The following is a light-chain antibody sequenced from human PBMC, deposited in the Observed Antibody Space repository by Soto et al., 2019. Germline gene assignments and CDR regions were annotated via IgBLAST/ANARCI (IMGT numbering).Light chain of an antibody. J-gene: IGKJ2*01. V-gene: IGKV1-5*01. CDR2: DPS. Sequence: DIQMTKSHSTLSASVGDRVTINCRASQSISSWSAWYQQKPGKATKLLIYDPSSLESGFPSRVSASASGSACTLTSSSLQNDDFATCCGQQYHSYSCITFGLGTKLEVK. CDR3: QQYHSYSCIT. CDR1: QSISSW.